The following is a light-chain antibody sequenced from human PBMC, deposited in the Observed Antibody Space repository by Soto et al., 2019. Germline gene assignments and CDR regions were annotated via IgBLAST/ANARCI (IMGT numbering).Light chain of an antibody. V-gene: IGKV3D-11*01. Sequence: EMMTNQSQAAVYVSPGDGAGLSCRASQGIGDTLAWYQQKPGQTPRLLIYDTSIRATGVPARFSGSGSGTDFTLTIGSLEPEAFAVYYCQQRSNWPLTFGQGTRLEIK. CDR2: DTS. CDR1: QGIGDT. J-gene: IGKJ5*01. CDR3: QQRSNWPLT.